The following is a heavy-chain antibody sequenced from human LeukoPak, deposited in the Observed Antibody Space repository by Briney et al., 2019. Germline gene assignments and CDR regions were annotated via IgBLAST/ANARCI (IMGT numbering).Heavy chain of an antibody. D-gene: IGHD6-19*01. Sequence: SETLSLTCTVSGGSMNSYYWSWIRQPPGKGLECIGYIFYSGSTNYNPSLKSRVTISVDTSKNLFSLRQSSVTAADTAVYYCARHGSGSSGSFRYYDYWGQGTLVTVSS. CDR2: IFYSGST. CDR1: GGSMNSYY. V-gene: IGHV4-59*08. CDR3: ARHGSGSSGSFRYYDY. J-gene: IGHJ4*02.